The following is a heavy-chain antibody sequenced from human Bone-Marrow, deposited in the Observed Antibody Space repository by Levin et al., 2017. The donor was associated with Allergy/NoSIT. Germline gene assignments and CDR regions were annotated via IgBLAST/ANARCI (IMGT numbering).Heavy chain of an antibody. CDR3: ARRDNYYGSGSYYTIFDY. J-gene: IGHJ4*02. D-gene: IGHD3-10*01. CDR1: GYSFTSYW. V-gene: IGHV5-51*01. Sequence: GGSLRLSCKGSGYSFTSYWIGWVRQMPGKGLEWMGIIYPGDSDTRYSPSFQGQVTISADKSISTAYLQWSSLKASDTAMYYCARRDNYYGSGSYYTIFDYWGQGTLVTVSS. CDR2: IYPGDSDT.